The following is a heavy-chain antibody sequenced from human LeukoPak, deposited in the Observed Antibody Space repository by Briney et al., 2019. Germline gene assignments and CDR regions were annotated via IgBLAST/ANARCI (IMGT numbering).Heavy chain of an antibody. CDR2: ISNDGGGS. D-gene: IGHD3-22*01. J-gene: IGHJ4*02. Sequence: GGSLRLSCAASGFIFNNYGLVWVRQAPGKGLEWVSAISNDGGGSTYADFVKGRFSVSRDNSKNTLFLQMNSLRAEDTALYYCAKGSSGYFFDLWGQGTLVTVSS. V-gene: IGHV3-23*01. CDR1: GFIFNNYG. CDR3: AKGSSGYFFDL.